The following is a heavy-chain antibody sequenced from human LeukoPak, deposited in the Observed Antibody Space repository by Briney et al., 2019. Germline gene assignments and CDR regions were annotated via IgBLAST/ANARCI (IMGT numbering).Heavy chain of an antibody. CDR3: ARIIGYYYDSSGDDAFDI. Sequence: KPSQTLSLTCIVSGGSISSGGYYWSWIRQPPGKGLEWIGYIYHSGSTYYNPSLKSRVTISVDRSKNQLSLKLSSVTAADTAVYYCARIIGYYYDSSGDDAFDIWGQGTMVTVSS. CDR2: IYHSGST. J-gene: IGHJ3*02. V-gene: IGHV4-30-2*01. D-gene: IGHD3-22*01. CDR1: GGSISSGGYY.